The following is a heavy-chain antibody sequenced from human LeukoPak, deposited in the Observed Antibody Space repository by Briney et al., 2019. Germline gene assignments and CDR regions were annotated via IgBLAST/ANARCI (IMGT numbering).Heavy chain of an antibody. CDR3: ARHYYDSSGYYVFDY. Sequence: SETLSLTCTVSGGSISSYYWSWIRQPPGKGLEWIGYIYYSGSTNYNPSLKSRVTISVDTSKNQFSLKLSSVTAADTAVYYCARHYYDSSGYYVFDYRGQGTLVTVSS. CDR2: IYYSGST. V-gene: IGHV4-59*08. D-gene: IGHD3-22*01. CDR1: GGSISSYY. J-gene: IGHJ4*02.